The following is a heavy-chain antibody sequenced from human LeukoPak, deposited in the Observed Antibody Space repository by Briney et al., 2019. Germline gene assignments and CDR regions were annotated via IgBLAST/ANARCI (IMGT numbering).Heavy chain of an antibody. Sequence: GGSLRLSCAASGFTFSIYTAVWVRQAPGKGLEWVAVILKDESTKFYADSVKGRYTISRDNSKNTLYLQMSSLRAEDTALYYCARDWGLDSWGQGTLVTVSS. CDR2: ILKDESTK. CDR1: GFTFSIYT. CDR3: ARDWGLDS. V-gene: IGHV3-30-3*01. D-gene: IGHD3-16*01. J-gene: IGHJ4*02.